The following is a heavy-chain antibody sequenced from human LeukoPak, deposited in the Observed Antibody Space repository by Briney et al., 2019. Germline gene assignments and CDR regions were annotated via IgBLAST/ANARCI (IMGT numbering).Heavy chain of an antibody. CDR3: ARSGSSDY. CDR2: IYSGGST. CDR1: GFTFDDYA. V-gene: IGHV3-66*01. D-gene: IGHD3-10*01. Sequence: GGSLRLSCAASGFTFDDYAMHWVRQAPGKGLEWVSVIYSGGSTYYADSVKGRFTISRDNSKNTLYLQMNSLRAEDTAVYYCARSGSSDYWGQGTLVTVSS. J-gene: IGHJ4*02.